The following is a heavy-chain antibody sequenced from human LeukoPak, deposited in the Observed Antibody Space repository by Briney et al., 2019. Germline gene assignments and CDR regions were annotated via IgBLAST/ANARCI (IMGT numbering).Heavy chain of an antibody. V-gene: IGHV3-7*01. D-gene: IGHD3-16*01. Sequence: GGSLRLSCAASGFTFRSYWMTWVRQYPGKGLEWVANIKQDGSETYYADSVKGRFTISRDNAKRSLYLQMNSLRAEDTAVYYCAEGGYWGQGTLVTVSS. CDR3: AEGGY. CDR2: IKQDGSET. J-gene: IGHJ4*02. CDR1: GFTFRSYW.